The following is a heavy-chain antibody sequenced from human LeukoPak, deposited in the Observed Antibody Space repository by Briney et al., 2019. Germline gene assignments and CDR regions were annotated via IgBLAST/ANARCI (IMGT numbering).Heavy chain of an antibody. CDR3: ARALGQPYFDY. V-gene: IGHV3-43*02. D-gene: IGHD7-27*01. CDR1: GFTFRNYD. J-gene: IGHJ4*02. Sequence: GGSLRLSCAPSGFTFRNYDVHWVRQAPGKGLEWVSLIKGDARTTYYANSVKGRFTISRDNAKNTLYLQMNSLRAEGTAVYFCARALGQPYFDYWGQGALVTVSS. CDR2: IKGDARTT.